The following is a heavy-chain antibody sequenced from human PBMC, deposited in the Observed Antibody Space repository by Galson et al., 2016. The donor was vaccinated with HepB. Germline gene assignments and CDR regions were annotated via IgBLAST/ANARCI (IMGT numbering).Heavy chain of an antibody. CDR3: TRGDVYDYGDFYNDY. Sequence: SLRLSCAASGFTFSGSAMHWVRQASGKGLEWVGRIRSKANSYATAHAASVKGRFTISRDDSKNTAYLQMNSLKTEDTAVYYCTRGDVYDYGDFYNDYWGQGTLVTVSS. D-gene: IGHD4-17*01. J-gene: IGHJ4*02. CDR1: GFTFSGSA. V-gene: IGHV3-73*01. CDR2: IRSKANSYAT.